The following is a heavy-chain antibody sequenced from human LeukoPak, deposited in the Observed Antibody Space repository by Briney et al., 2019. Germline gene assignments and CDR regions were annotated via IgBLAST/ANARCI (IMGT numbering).Heavy chain of an antibody. V-gene: IGHV3-23*01. Sequence: GRSLRLSCAASGFTFSSYGMHWVRQAPGKGLEWVSAISGSGGSTYYADSVKGRFTISRDNSKNTLYLQMNSLRAEDTAVYYCGHSSGWFAYYFDYWGQGTLVTVSS. CDR2: ISGSGGST. CDR1: GFTFSSYG. CDR3: GHSSGWFAYYFDY. D-gene: IGHD6-19*01. J-gene: IGHJ4*02.